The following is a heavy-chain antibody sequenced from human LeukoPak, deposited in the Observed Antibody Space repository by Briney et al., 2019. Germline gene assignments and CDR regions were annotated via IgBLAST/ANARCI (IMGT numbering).Heavy chain of an antibody. CDR1: GGSISSYY. CDR2: IYDSGST. D-gene: IGHD3-22*01. CDR3: ACLTTADAFDI. J-gene: IGHJ3*02. Sequence: SETLSLTCTVSGGSISSYYWSWIRQPPGKGLEWIGYIYDSGSTNYNPSLKSRVAISVDTSKNQFSLKLSSVTAADTAVYYCACLTTADAFDIWGQGTMVTVSS. V-gene: IGHV4-59*01.